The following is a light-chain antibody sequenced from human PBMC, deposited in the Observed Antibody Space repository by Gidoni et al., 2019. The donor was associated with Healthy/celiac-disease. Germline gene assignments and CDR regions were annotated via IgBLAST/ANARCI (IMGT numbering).Light chain of an antibody. J-gene: IGKJ1*01. CDR2: AAS. Sequence: DIHMTQSPSSLSASVGDRVTITCRASQSISSYLNWYQQKPGKAPKLLIYAASSLQSGVPSRFSGSGSGTDVTLTISSLQPEDFATYYCQQSYSTPPWTFGQGTKVEIK. V-gene: IGKV1-39*01. CDR3: QQSYSTPPWT. CDR1: QSISSY.